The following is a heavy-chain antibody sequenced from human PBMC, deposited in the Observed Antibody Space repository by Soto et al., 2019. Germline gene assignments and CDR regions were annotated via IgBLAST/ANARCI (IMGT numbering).Heavy chain of an antibody. D-gene: IGHD7-27*01. CDR3: ARQANWGVAFDI. CDR2: IYYSGST. Sequence: QVQLQESGPGLVKPSETLSLTCTVSGGSISSYYWSWIRQPPGKGLEWIGYIYYSGSTNYNPSLKSGVTISVDTYKNQFSLKLSSVTAADTAVYYCARQANWGVAFDIWGQGTMVTVSS. V-gene: IGHV4-59*08. J-gene: IGHJ3*02. CDR1: GGSISSYY.